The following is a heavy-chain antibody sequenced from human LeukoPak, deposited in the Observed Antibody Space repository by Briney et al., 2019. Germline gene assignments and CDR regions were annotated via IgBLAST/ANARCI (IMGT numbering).Heavy chain of an antibody. V-gene: IGHV1-69*05. D-gene: IGHD2-15*01. CDR3: ARVQTRYCSGGSCYFPDFDY. Sequence: GASVKVSCKASGGTFSSYAISWVRQAPGQGLEWMGGIIPIFGTANYAQKFQGRVTITTDESTSTAYMELSGLRSEDTAVYYCARVQTRYCSGGSCYFPDFDYWGQGTLVTVSS. CDR1: GGTFSSYA. J-gene: IGHJ4*02. CDR2: IIPIFGTA.